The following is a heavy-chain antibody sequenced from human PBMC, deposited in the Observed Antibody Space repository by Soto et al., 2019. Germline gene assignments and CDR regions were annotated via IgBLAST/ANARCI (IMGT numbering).Heavy chain of an antibody. Sequence: PSETPSLTCAVSGGSISSRHRWSWVRQPPGKGLEWIGEIYHSGSTNYNPSLKSRVTISVDKSKNQFSLKLSSVTAADTAVYYCARVSGSYYYGMDVWGQGTTVT. J-gene: IGHJ6*02. V-gene: IGHV4-4*02. CDR2: IYHSGST. CDR3: ARVSGSYYYGMDV. CDR1: GGSISSRHR. D-gene: IGHD1-26*01.